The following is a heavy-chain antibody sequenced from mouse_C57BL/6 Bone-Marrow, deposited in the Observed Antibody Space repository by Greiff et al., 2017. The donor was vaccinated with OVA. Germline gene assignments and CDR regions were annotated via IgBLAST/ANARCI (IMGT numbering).Heavy chain of an antibody. V-gene: IGHV1-72*01. D-gene: IGHD1-1*01. CDR3: ARSYGSSYGGWYFDV. CDR1: GYTFTSYW. Sequence: VQLQQPGAELVKPGASVKLSCKASGYTFTSYWMHWVKQRPGRGLEWIGRIDPNSGGTKYNEKFKSKATLTVDKPSSTAYMQLSSLTSEDSAVYYCARSYGSSYGGWYFDVWGTGTTVTVSS. CDR2: IDPNSGGT. J-gene: IGHJ1*03.